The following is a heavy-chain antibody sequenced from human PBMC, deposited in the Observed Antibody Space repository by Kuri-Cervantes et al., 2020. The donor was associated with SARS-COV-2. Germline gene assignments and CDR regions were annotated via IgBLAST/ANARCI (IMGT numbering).Heavy chain of an antibody. V-gene: IGHV4-38-2*01. CDR1: GYSISSGYY. Sequence: SQTHSLTCAFSGYSISSGYYWGWIRQPPGKGLEWIGSIYHSGSTYYNPSLKSRVTISVDTSKNQFSLKLSSVTAADTAVYDCAGEYSSFSMDAFDIWGQGTMVTVSS. J-gene: IGHJ3*02. CDR2: IYHSGST. CDR3: AGEYSSFSMDAFDI. D-gene: IGHD6-6*01.